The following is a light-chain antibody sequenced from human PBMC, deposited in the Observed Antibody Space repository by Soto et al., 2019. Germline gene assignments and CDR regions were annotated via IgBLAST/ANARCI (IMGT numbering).Light chain of an antibody. CDR2: GAS. Sequence: EIVLTQSPGTLSLSPGERDTLSCRASQSGDLAWYQQRPGQVPRLLIYGASSRATGVPDRFSGSGSGTDFTLTISRLEPEDFAVYYCQQRETFGQGPKVEIK. V-gene: IGKV3-20*01. J-gene: IGKJ1*01. CDR3: QQRET. CDR1: QSGD.